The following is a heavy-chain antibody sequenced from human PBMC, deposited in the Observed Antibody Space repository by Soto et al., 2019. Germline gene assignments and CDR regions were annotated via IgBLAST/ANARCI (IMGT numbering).Heavy chain of an antibody. CDR3: ARLYGSGSYQFYGMDV. CDR1: GGSISTSSYY. D-gene: IGHD3-10*01. CDR2: IYHSGIT. V-gene: IGHV4-39*01. J-gene: IGHJ6*02. Sequence: SESLSLTGTVSGGSISTSSYYWGWILQPPGKGLEWIGSIYHSGITYYNPSLKSRVTMSVDTSKNQFSLRLSSVTAADTAMYYCARLYGSGSYQFYGMDVWGQGTTVTVSS.